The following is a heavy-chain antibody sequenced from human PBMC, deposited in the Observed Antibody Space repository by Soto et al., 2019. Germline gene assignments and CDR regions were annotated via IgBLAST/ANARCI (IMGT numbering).Heavy chain of an antibody. V-gene: IGHV5-10-1*01. J-gene: IGHJ5*02. CDR1: GYSFTSYW. Sequence: GESLKISYKGSGYSFTSYWITRVRQMPGTVLEWMGRIDPSDSYTNYSPSFQGHVTISADKSSSTAYLQWSSLKASDTAMYYCARHGDYDFWRGQPAPSNWFDPWGQGTLVTDSS. CDR2: IDPSDSYT. CDR3: ARHGDYDFWRGQPAPSNWFDP. D-gene: IGHD3-3*01.